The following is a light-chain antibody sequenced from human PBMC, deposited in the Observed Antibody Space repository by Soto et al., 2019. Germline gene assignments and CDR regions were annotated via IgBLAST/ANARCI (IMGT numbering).Light chain of an antibody. V-gene: IGKV3-15*01. J-gene: IGKJ4*01. CDR3: QQYYSTPLT. CDR2: GAS. Sequence: EIVMTQSPATLSVSPGERATLSCRASQSVSTSLAWYQQKPGQAPRLLIYGASTRATGIPARFSGSGSGTDFTLTISSLQAEDVAVYYCQQYYSTPLTFGGGTKVDI. CDR1: QSVSTS.